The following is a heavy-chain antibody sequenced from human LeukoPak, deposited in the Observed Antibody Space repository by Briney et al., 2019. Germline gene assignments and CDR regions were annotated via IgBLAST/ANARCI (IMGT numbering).Heavy chain of an antibody. V-gene: IGHV1-18*01. CDR1: GYSFTSNV. D-gene: IGHD3-10*01. CDR2: ISAYNGNT. Sequence: ASVKVSCKASGYSFTSNVISWVRQAPGQGLEWMGWISAYNGNTNYAQKLQGRVTMTTDTSTSTAYMELRSLRSDDTAVYYCARDRADDYVDYWGQGTLVTVSS. J-gene: IGHJ4*02. CDR3: ARDRADDYVDY.